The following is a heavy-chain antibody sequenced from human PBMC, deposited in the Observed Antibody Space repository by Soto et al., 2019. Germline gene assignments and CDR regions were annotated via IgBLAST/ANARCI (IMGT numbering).Heavy chain of an antibody. V-gene: IGHV4-59*01. CDR3: ARKGAAASYAHYYMDV. CDR1: GGSISPYY. Sequence: QVQLQESGPGLVKPSETLSLTCTVSGGSISPYYWSRIRQPPGKGLEWIGYVYYSGNTNYNPSLKSRVTISVDTSRNRFSLNLTSATAADTAVYYCARKGAAASYAHYYMDVWGRGTAVTVSS. CDR2: VYYSGNT. D-gene: IGHD6-13*01. J-gene: IGHJ6*03.